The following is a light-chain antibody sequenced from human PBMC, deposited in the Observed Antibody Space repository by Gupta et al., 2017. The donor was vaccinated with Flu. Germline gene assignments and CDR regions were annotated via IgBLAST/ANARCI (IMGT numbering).Light chain of an antibody. CDR3: QQYNNGPPWYT. CDR1: QSVSSN. Sequence: EIVMTQSPATLSVSPGERATLSCRASQSVSSNLAWYQQKPGQAPRLLIYGASTRATGIPARFSGSGDGTEFTLTISSLQSEDFAVYYCQQYNNGPPWYTFGQGTKLEIK. J-gene: IGKJ2*01. V-gene: IGKV3-15*01. CDR2: GAS.